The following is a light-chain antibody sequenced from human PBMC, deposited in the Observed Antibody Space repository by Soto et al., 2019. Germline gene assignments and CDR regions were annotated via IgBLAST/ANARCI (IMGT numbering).Light chain of an antibody. CDR3: QQYDTYSRT. CDR2: DAS. J-gene: IGKJ1*01. CDR1: QSFSGT. Sequence: DILMTQSPSTLSASVGDRVTITCRASQSFSGTLAWYQQKPGKAPKLLIYDASSLERGVPSRFSGSGSGTEFTLTISRLQPDDFATYYCQQYDTYSRTFGQGTKVDIK. V-gene: IGKV1-5*01.